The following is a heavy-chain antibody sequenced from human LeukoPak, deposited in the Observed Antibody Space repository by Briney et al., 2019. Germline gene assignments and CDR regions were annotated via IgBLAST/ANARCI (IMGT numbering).Heavy chain of an antibody. CDR2: ISTTGTTV. D-gene: IGHD1-26*01. CDR1: GFTFSDYG. Sequence: PGGSLRLSCAASGFTFSDYGMNWVRQAPGKGLEWVSFISTTGTTVYYADSVRGRFTMSRDSAKNSLYLQMTSLRAEDTAVYYCTRVRGTYCSDFWGHGTLVTVSS. CDR3: TRVRGTYCSDF. J-gene: IGHJ4*01. V-gene: IGHV3-48*03.